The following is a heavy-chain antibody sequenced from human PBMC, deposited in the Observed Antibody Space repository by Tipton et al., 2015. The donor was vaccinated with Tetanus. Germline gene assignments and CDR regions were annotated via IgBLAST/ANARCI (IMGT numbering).Heavy chain of an antibody. J-gene: IGHJ4*02. CDR1: GGPFRGYY. Sequence: LRLSCAVSGGPFRGYYWSWIRQPPGMGLEWIGEIDQFGNTNYNPSLKSRLTLSVDTSKNQFSLRLSSVTAADTAVYYCARGPPRLQFSYWGQGTLVTVSS. D-gene: IGHD5-24*01. V-gene: IGHV4-34*01. CDR2: IDQFGNT. CDR3: ARGPPRLQFSY.